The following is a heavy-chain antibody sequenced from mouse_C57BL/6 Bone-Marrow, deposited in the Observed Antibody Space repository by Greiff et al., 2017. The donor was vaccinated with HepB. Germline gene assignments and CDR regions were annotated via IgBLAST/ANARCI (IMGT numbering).Heavy chain of an antibody. CDR2: ISSGGSYT. CDR1: GFTFSSYG. Sequence: EVQLVESGGDLVKPGGSLKLSCAASGFTFSSYGMSWVRQTPDKRLEWVATISSGGSYTYYPDSVKGRFTISRDKAKNTLYLQMSSLKTEDTAMYYCARHSSGKRGFAYWGQGTLVTVSA. V-gene: IGHV5-6*01. J-gene: IGHJ3*01. D-gene: IGHD1-3*01. CDR3: ARHSSGKRGFAY.